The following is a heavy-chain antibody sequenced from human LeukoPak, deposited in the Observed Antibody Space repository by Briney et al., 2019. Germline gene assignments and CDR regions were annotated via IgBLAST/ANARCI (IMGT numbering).Heavy chain of an antibody. Sequence: GGSLRLSCAASGFTFNNYGMSWVRQAPGKGLEWVSAVGASYSTYYADSVKGRFTVSRDNSKNTLYLQMNSLRAEDTAVYYCTTAQHCYGSGSYDYWGQGTLVTVSS. CDR1: GFTFNNYG. CDR2: VGASYST. CDR3: TTAQHCYGSGSYDY. V-gene: IGHV3-23*01. J-gene: IGHJ4*02. D-gene: IGHD3-10*01.